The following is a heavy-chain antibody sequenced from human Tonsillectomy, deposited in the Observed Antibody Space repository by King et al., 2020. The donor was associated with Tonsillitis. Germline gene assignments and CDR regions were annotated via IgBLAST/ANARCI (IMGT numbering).Heavy chain of an antibody. D-gene: IGHD4-17*01. Sequence: VQLQQWGAGLLKPSDTLSLTCAVHGGSFSDYYWNWIRQPPGKGLEWIGDINHSGITDCNPSLKSRVTMSVDTSKNQFSLSLTSVTAADTALYYCARGRYPATGTSGDTWGQGTLVIVAS. CDR1: GGSFSDYY. V-gene: IGHV4-34*01. CDR3: ARGRYPATGTSGDT. CDR2: INHSGIT. J-gene: IGHJ5*02.